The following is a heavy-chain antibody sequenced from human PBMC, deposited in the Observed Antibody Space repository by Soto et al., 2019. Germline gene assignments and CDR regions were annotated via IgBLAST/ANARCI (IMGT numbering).Heavy chain of an antibody. V-gene: IGHV4-31*03. CDR2: IYYIGNT. CDR3: ARDVRFGDYYGMDV. J-gene: IGHJ6*02. Sequence: QVQLQESGPGLVKPSQTLSLTCTVSGGSISSGGYYWSWIRQHPGKGLEWIGYIYYIGNTYYNPSLKSRVTISRDTSKNQFSLKLSSVTAADTAVYYCARDVRFGDYYGMDVWGQGTTVTVSS. D-gene: IGHD3-10*01. CDR1: GGSISSGGYY.